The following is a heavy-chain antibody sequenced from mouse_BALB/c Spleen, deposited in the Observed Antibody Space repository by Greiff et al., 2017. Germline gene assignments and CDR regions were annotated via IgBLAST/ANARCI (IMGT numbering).Heavy chain of an antibody. V-gene: IGHV14-1*02. J-gene: IGHJ2*01. CDR2: IDPENGNT. CDR3: ARRYYGSSLYFDY. CDR1: GFNIKDYY. Sequence: SGAELVRPGALVKLSCKASGFNIKDYYMHWVKQRPEQGLEWIGWIDPENGNTIYDPKFQGKASITADTSSNTAYLQLSSLTSEDTAVYYCARRYYGSSLYFDYWGQGTTLTVSS. D-gene: IGHD1-1*01.